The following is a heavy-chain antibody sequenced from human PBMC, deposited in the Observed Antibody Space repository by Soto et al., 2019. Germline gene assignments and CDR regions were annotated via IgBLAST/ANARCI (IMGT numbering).Heavy chain of an antibody. Sequence: EVQLVESGGGLVQPGGSLRLSCAASGFTFSIYDMHWVRQVTGKGLEWVSGITTAGDTYYPGSVKGRFTISREKAKNSLYLQMNSLSAGDTAVYYCARELHGGSYGMDVWGQGTTVTVSS. CDR1: GFTFSIYD. CDR3: ARELHGGSYGMDV. V-gene: IGHV3-13*01. J-gene: IGHJ6*02. CDR2: ITTAGDT.